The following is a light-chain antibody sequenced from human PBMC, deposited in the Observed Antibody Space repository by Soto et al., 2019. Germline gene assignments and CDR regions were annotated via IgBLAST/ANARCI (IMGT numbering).Light chain of an antibody. J-gene: IGLJ1*01. CDR2: DVS. CDR1: SSDVGGYNY. Sequence: QSALTQPASVSGSPGQSITISCTGTSSDVGGYNYVSWYQQHPVKAPKLMIYDVSNRPSGVSNRFSGSQSGNTASLTISGVQAEDEADYYCSSYTSSSTNVFGTGTKLTVL. CDR3: SSYTSSSTNV. V-gene: IGLV2-14*01.